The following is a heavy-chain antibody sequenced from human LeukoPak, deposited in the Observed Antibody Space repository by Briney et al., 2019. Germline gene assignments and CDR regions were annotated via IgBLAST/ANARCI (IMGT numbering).Heavy chain of an antibody. CDR3: ARALEWEPLDY. J-gene: IGHJ4*02. CDR1: GYTFTSYY. D-gene: IGHD1-26*01. CDR2: INPSGGST. V-gene: IGHV1-46*01. Sequence: ASVKVSCKASGYTFTSYYMHWVRQAPGQGLEWMGIINPSGGSTSYAQKFQGRVTMTRDMSTSTVYMELSSLRSEDTAVYYCARALEWEPLDYWGQGTLVTVSS.